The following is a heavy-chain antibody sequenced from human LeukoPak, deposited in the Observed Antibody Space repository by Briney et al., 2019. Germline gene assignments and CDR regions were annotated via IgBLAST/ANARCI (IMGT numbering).Heavy chain of an antibody. J-gene: IGHJ4*02. Sequence: GASVKVSCKASGGTFSSYAISWVRQAPGQGLEWMGGISAYNGNTNYAQKLQGRVTMTTDTSASTAYMELRSLRSADTAVYYCARDLSEWELPPYYWGQGTLVTVSS. CDR2: ISAYNGNT. V-gene: IGHV1-18*01. D-gene: IGHD1-26*01. CDR3: ARDLSEWELPPYY. CDR1: GGTFSSYA.